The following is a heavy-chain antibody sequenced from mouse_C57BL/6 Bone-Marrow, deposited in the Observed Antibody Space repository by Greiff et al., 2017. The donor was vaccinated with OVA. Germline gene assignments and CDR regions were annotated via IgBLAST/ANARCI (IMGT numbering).Heavy chain of an antibody. D-gene: IGHD2-3*01. V-gene: IGHV1-19*01. Sequence: EVQGVESGPVLVKPGASVKMSCKASGYTFTDYYMNWVKQSHGKSLEWIGVINPYNGGTSYNQKFKGKATLTVDKSSSTAYMELNSLTSEDSAVYYCAREGYYAFDYWGQGTTLTVSS. CDR3: AREGYYAFDY. CDR2: INPYNGGT. CDR1: GYTFTDYY. J-gene: IGHJ2*01.